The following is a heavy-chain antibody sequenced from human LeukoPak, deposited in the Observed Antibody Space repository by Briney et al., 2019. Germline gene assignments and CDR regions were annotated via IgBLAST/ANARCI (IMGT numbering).Heavy chain of an antibody. CDR2: IYYSGST. Sequence: PSETLSLTCTVSGGSISSYYWSWIRQPPGKGLEWIGYIYYSGSTNYNPSLKSRVTISVDTSKNQFSPKLSSVTAADTAVYYCARKKRGMGGTPFDYWGQGTLVTVSS. CDR1: GGSISSYY. V-gene: IGHV4-59*12. D-gene: IGHD1-26*01. J-gene: IGHJ4*02. CDR3: ARKKRGMGGTPFDY.